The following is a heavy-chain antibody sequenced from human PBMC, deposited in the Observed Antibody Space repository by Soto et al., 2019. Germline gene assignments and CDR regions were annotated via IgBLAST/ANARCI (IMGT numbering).Heavy chain of an antibody. V-gene: IGHV4-4*02. CDR1: GTSISSTFW. CDR2: VYHSGST. CDR3: AVNGGNYNFDN. D-gene: IGHD1-26*01. J-gene: IGHJ4*02. Sequence: SETLSLTCAVSGTSISSTFWWTWVRQPPGKGLEWIGEVYHSGSTYYSPSLKSRVTVSFNMPKKQFSLRLISVTAADTATYYCAVNGGNYNFDNWGQGTLVTVSS.